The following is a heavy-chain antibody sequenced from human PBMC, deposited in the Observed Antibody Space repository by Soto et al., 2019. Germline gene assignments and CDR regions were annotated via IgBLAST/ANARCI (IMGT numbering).Heavy chain of an antibody. J-gene: IGHJ4*02. V-gene: IGHV4-31*03. CDR3: ARWGRTTANFDY. CDR2: IYYSGST. CDR1: GGSISSGGYY. Sequence: SESLSLTCTVSGGSISSGGYYWSWIRQHPGKGLEWIGYIYYSGSTYYNPSLKSRVTISVDTSKNQFSLKLSSVTAADTAVYYFARWGRTTANFDYWGQGTLVTVYS. D-gene: IGHD3-16*01.